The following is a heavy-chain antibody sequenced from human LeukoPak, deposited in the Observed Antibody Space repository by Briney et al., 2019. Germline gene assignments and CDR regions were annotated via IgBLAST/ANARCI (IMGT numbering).Heavy chain of an antibody. J-gene: IGHJ4*02. CDR3: AREGSGYDRDFDF. V-gene: IGHV3-48*01. D-gene: IGHD2-2*03. Sequence: GGSLRLSCAVSGFTFSSKSMNWVRQAPGKGLEWLSYISSGSGTIYHADSVKGRFTISRDNAKNSLYLQMNSLRAEDTAVYYCAREGSGYDRDFDFWGQGTLVTVSS. CDR1: GFTFSSKS. CDR2: ISSGSGTI.